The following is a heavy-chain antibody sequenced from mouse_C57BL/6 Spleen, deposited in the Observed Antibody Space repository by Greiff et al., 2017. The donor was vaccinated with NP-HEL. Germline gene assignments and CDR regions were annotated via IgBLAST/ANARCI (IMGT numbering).Heavy chain of an antibody. CDR2: INPNNGGT. D-gene: IGHD3-2*02. CDR1: GYTFTDYN. V-gene: IGHV1-18*01. Sequence: VQLKQSGPELVKPGASVKIPCKASGYTFTDYNMDWVKQSHGKSLEWIGDINPNNGGTIYNQKFKGKATLTADKSSSTAYMQLSSLTSEDSAVYFCATAQATPGWFAYWGQGTLVTVSA. CDR3: ATAQATPGWFAY. J-gene: IGHJ3*01.